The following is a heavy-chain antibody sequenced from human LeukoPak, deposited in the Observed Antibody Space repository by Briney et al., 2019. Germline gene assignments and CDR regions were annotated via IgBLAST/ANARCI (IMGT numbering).Heavy chain of an antibody. CDR2: IIPIFGTA. CDR3: ARGGTVWSGPRYYYYYYMDV. CDR1: GGTFSSYA. Sequence: GASVKVSCKASGGTFSSYAISWVRQAPGQGLEWMGGIIPIFGTANYAQKFQGRVTITTDESTSTAYMELSSLRSEDTAMYYCARGGTVWSGPRYYYYYYMDVWGKGTTVTVSS. J-gene: IGHJ6*03. V-gene: IGHV1-69*05. D-gene: IGHD3-3*01.